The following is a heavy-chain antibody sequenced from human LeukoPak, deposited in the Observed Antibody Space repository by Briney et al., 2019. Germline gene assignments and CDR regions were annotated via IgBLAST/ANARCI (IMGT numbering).Heavy chain of an antibody. Sequence: GGSLRLSCAASGFTFSSYAMSWVRQAPGKGLEWVSTISSSGVSTYYADSVKGRFTISRDNSKNTLYLQMNSLRAEDTAVYYCAKGLGSGEGYFDYWGQGTLVTVSS. V-gene: IGHV3-23*01. D-gene: IGHD6-19*01. CDR1: GFTFSSYA. CDR3: AKGLGSGEGYFDY. J-gene: IGHJ4*02. CDR2: ISSSGVST.